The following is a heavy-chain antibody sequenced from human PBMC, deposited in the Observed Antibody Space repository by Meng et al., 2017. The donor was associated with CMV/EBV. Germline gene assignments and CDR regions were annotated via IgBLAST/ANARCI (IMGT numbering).Heavy chain of an antibody. D-gene: IGHD1-26*01. CDR1: GFTFSSAW. CDR2: IKSKTDGGTT. V-gene: IGHV3-15*01. Sequence: GESLKISCAASGFTFSSAWMSWVRQAPGKGLEWVGRIKSKTDGGTTDYAAPVKGRFTISRDDSKNTLYLQMNSLKTEDTAVYYCTTDSIVGATVFDYWGQGTLVTVSS. J-gene: IGHJ4*02. CDR3: TTDSIVGATVFDY.